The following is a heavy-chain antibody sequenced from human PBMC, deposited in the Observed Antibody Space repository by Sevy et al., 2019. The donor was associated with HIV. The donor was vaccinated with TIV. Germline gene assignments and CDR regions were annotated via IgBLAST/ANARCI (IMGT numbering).Heavy chain of an antibody. D-gene: IGHD5-18*01. J-gene: IGHJ4*02. CDR2: IIPIFGTA. CDR1: GGTFSSYA. V-gene: IGHV1-69*13. CDR3: ARDGSGYSYGYHRYFDY. Sequence: ASVKVSCKASGGTFSSYAISWVRQAPGQGFEWMGGIIPIFGTANYAQKFQGRVTITADESTSTAYMELSSLRSEDTAVYYCARDGSGYSYGYHRYFDYWGQGTMVTVSS.